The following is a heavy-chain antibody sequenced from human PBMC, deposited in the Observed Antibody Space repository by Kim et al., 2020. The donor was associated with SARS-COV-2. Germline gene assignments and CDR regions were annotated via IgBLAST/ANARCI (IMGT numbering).Heavy chain of an antibody. J-gene: IGHJ4*02. D-gene: IGHD6-13*01. CDR3: AGVLLGSSSWYYFDC. V-gene: IGHV3-11*05. Sequence: ADRVKGRVTIARDNAKISLYLQMNSLRAEDTAVYYCAGVLLGSSSWYYFDCWSQGTLVAVSS.